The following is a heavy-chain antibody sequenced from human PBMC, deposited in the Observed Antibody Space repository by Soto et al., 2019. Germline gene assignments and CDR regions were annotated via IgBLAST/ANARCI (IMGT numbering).Heavy chain of an antibody. CDR2: ISAYNGNT. CDR3: ARDGGYCSGGSCYRRFDY. Sequence: GASVKVSCKASGYTFTSYGISWVRQAPGQGLEWMGWISAYNGNTNYAQKLQGRVTMTTDTSTSTAYMELRSLRSDDTAVYYCARDGGYCSGGSCYRRFDYWGQRTLVTVSS. V-gene: IGHV1-18*01. CDR1: GYTFTSYG. J-gene: IGHJ4*02. D-gene: IGHD2-15*01.